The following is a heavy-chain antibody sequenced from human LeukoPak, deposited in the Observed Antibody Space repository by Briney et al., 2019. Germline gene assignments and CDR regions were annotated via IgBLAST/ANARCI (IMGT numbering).Heavy chain of an antibody. CDR3: ARDNDSRAPPHFDY. CDR2: IIPIVGTT. CDR1: GGTFNSYA. Sequence: ASVKVSCKASGGTFNSYAISWVRQAPGQGLEGMGWIIPIVGTTNYARKFRGRVTLTADKSTRTAYMELSSLRSEDTAVYYCARDNDSRAPPHFDYWGQGTLVTVSS. J-gene: IGHJ4*02. V-gene: IGHV1-69*06. D-gene: IGHD3-16*01.